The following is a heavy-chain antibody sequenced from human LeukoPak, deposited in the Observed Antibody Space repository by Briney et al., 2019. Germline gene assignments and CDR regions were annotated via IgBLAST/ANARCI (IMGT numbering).Heavy chain of an antibody. CDR1: GGTFSSYA. D-gene: IGHD3-3*01. CDR2: IILILGIA. Sequence: SVKVSCKASGGTFSSYAISWVRQAPGQGLEWMGRIILILGIANYAQKFQGRVTITADKSTSTAYMELSSLRSEDTAVYYCARSITIFGVVTYAFDIWGQGTMVTVSS. V-gene: IGHV1-69*04. CDR3: ARSITIFGVVTYAFDI. J-gene: IGHJ3*02.